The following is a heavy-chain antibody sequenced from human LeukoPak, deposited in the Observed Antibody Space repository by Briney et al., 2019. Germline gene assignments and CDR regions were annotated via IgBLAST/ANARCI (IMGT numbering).Heavy chain of an antibody. Sequence: ASVKVSCKASGYTFTSYYMHWVRQAPGQGLEWMGIINPSGGSTSYAQKFQGRVTMTEDTSTDTAYMELSSLRSEDTAVYYCATFSVVVAATGFDYWGQGTLVTVSS. D-gene: IGHD2-15*01. CDR1: GYTFTSYY. J-gene: IGHJ4*02. CDR2: INPSGGST. V-gene: IGHV1-46*01. CDR3: ATFSVVVAATGFDY.